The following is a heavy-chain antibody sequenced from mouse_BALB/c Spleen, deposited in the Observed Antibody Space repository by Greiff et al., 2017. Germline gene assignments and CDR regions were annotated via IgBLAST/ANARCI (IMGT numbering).Heavy chain of an antibody. D-gene: IGHD2-3*01. J-gene: IGHJ4*01. CDR3: ARHLYDHYAMDY. V-gene: IGHV5-12-1*01. CDR1: GFAFSSYD. CDR2: ISSGGGST. Sequence: EVMLVESGGGLVKPVGSLKLSCAASGFAFSSYDMSWVRQTPEKRLEWVAYISSGGGSTYYPDTVKGRFTISRDNAKNTLYLQMSSLKSEYTAMYYWARHLYDHYAMDYWGQGTSVTVAS.